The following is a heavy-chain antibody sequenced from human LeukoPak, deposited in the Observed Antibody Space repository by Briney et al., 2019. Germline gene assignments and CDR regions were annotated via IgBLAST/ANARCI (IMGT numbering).Heavy chain of an antibody. CDR2: IRYDGSNK. V-gene: IGHV3-30*02. D-gene: IGHD4-11*01. CDR1: GFTFSSYG. Sequence: GGSLRLSCAASGFTFSSYGMHWVRQAPGKGLEWVAFIRYDGSNKYYADSVKGRFTISRDNSKNTLYLQMNSLRAEDTAVYYCAKTFRSNYYFDYWGQGTPVTVSS. CDR3: AKTFRSNYYFDY. J-gene: IGHJ4*02.